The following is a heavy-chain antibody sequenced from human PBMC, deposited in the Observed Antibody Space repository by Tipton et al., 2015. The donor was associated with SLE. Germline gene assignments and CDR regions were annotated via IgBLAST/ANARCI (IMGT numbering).Heavy chain of an antibody. CDR1: GYSISSGYY. CDR3: ARAGRAWNLFDY. CDR2: IYHSGST. D-gene: IGHD1-1*01. Sequence: TLSLTCTVSGYSISSGYYWGGIRQPPGKGLEWIGSIYHSGSTSYNPSLKSRVTISVDTSKNQFSLKLSSVTAADTAVYYCARAGRAWNLFDYWGQGTLVTVSS. V-gene: IGHV4-38-2*02. J-gene: IGHJ4*02.